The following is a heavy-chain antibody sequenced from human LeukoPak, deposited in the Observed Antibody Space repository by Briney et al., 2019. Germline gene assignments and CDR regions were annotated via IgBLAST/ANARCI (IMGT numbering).Heavy chain of an antibody. CDR1: GGSFSGYY. Sequence: SESLSLTCAVYGGSFSGYYWSWIRQPPGKGLEWIGEINHSGSTNYNPSLKSRVTISVDTSKNQFSLKLSSVTAADTAVYYCARGRTRNYYMDVWGKGTTVTVSS. D-gene: IGHD2-2*01. J-gene: IGHJ6*03. V-gene: IGHV4-34*01. CDR3: ARGRTRNYYMDV. CDR2: INHSGST.